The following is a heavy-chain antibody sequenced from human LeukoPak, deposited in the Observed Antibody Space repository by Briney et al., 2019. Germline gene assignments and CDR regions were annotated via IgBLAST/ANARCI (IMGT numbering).Heavy chain of an antibody. CDR1: GFTFSGSN. V-gene: IGHV3-21*06. Sequence: PGGSLRLSCAASGFTFSGSNMNWVRQAPGKGLEWVSSITSGGYIFYADSVKGRFTISRDNAKNSLYLQMNNLRAEDTAVYFCARCSGTYRDYWGQGTLVTVSS. CDR2: ITSGGYI. CDR3: ARCSGTYRDY. J-gene: IGHJ4*02. D-gene: IGHD3-10*02.